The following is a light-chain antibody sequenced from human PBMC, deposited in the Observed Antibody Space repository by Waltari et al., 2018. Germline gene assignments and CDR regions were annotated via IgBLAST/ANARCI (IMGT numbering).Light chain of an antibody. V-gene: IGKV3-20*01. CDR3: QHYVRLPAT. J-gene: IGKJ1*01. CDR1: QSVSRT. CDR2: GAS. Sequence: EIVSTQSPGTLSLSPGDRATLACRASQSVSRTLAWYQQKPGQAPRVLIYGASTRATGIPDRFSGGGSGTDFSLTISRLEPEDFAVYYCQHYVRLPATFGQGTKAEIK.